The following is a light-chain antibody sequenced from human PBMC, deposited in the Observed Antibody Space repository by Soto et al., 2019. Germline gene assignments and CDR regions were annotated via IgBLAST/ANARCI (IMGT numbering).Light chain of an antibody. Sequence: EIVLTQSPGTLSLSPGDRATLSCRTSQSVSSSYLAWYQQKPGQAPRLLIYGASRRATGIPDRFSGSGSGTDFTLTISSLQAEDVAVYYCQHYYNTPPTFGGGTKVEIK. J-gene: IGKJ4*01. CDR3: QHYYNTPPT. CDR1: QSVSSSY. CDR2: GAS. V-gene: IGKV3-20*01.